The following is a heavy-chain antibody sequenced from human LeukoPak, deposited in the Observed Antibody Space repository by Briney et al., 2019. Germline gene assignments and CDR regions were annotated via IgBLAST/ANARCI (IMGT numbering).Heavy chain of an antibody. D-gene: IGHD4-11*01. J-gene: IGHJ4*02. CDR1: GFTFSSYG. V-gene: IGHV3-30*02. CDR2: IRYDGSNK. Sequence: GGSLRLSCAASGFTFSSYGMHWVRQAPGKGLEWVAFIRYDGSNKYYADSVKGRFTISRDNSKNTLYLQMNSLRAEDTAVYYCAKGAYSNYPSLFDYWAREPWSPSPQ. CDR3: AKGAYSNYPSLFDY.